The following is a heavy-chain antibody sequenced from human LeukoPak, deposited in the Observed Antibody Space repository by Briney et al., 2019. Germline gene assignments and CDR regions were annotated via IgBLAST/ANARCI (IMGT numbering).Heavy chain of an antibody. Sequence: GGSLRLSCVASGFIFSDHYMDWVRQAPGKGLEWVGRTKNKVNGYSTIYAASVKGRFTISRDDSKDSLFLQMNSLKTEDTAVYYCTRDPPFGVVIYYYMDVWGQGTTVTVSS. CDR1: GFIFSDHY. V-gene: IGHV3-72*01. J-gene: IGHJ6*03. CDR2: TKNKVNGYST. D-gene: IGHD3-3*01. CDR3: TRDPPFGVVIYYYMDV.